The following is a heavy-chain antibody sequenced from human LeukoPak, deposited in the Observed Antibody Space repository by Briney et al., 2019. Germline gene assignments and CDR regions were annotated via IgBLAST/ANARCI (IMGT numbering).Heavy chain of an antibody. V-gene: IGHV3-23*01. CDR3: AKNFRITMIVVVKSGY. J-gene: IGHJ4*02. Sequence: PGGSLRLSCAASGFTFSSYAMSWVRQAPGKGLEWVSAISGSGGSTYYADSVKGRFTISRDNSKNTPYLQMNSLRAEDTAVYYCAKNFRITMIVVVKSGYWGQGTLVTVSS. CDR2: ISGSGGST. D-gene: IGHD3-22*01. CDR1: GFTFSSYA.